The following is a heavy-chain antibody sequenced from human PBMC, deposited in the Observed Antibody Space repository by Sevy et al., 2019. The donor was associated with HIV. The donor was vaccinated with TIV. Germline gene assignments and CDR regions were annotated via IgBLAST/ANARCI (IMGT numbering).Heavy chain of an antibody. CDR2: IYYSGST. D-gene: IGHD3-3*01. CDR3: ARHHQNYDFWSGYYRGMSWFDP. CDR1: GGSISSSSYC. Sequence: SETLSLTCTVSGGSISSSSYCWGWIRQPPGKGLEWIGSIYYSGSTYYNPSLKSRVTISVDTSKNQFSLKLGSVTAADTAVYYCARHHQNYDFWSGYYRGMSWFDPWGQGTLVTVSS. V-gene: IGHV4-39*01. J-gene: IGHJ5*02.